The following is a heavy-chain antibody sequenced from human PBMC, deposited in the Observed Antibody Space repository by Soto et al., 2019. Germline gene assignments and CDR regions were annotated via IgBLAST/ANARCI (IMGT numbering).Heavy chain of an antibody. V-gene: IGHV3-33*01. CDR3: ARDRRQYSSSSLWFDP. D-gene: IGHD6-6*01. Sequence: GGSQTLSSTASGFNFRSYGMHWVRRAPGSGLEWVAVIWYDGSNKYYADSVKGRFTISRDNSKNTLYLQMNSLRAEDTAVYYCARDRRQYSSSSLWFDPWGQGTLVTVSS. CDR1: GFNFRSYG. J-gene: IGHJ5*02. CDR2: IWYDGSNK.